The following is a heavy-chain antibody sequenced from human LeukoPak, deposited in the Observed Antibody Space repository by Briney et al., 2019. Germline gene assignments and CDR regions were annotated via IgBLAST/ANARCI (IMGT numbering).Heavy chain of an antibody. CDR1: GYTFTSYD. CDR3: ARGPHSSSWYYFDY. V-gene: IGHV1-8*01. J-gene: IGHJ4*02. D-gene: IGHD6-13*01. Sequence: ASVKVSCKAFGYTFTSYDINWVRQATGQGLEWMGWMNPNSGNTGYAQKFQGRVTMTRNTSISTAYMELSSLRSEDTAVYYCARGPHSSSWYYFDYWGQGTLVTVSS. CDR2: MNPNSGNT.